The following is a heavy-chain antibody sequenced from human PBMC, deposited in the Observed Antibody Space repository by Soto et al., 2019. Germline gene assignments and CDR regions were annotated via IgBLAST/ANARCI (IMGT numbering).Heavy chain of an antibody. Sequence: GGSLRLSCAASGFNFSNHWMHWVRQRPAEGLVWVSRITSDGKSKAYAESVKGRFAISRDNAKNTLYLQMNGLTAEDTAVYYCARESGDWPLNWFDPWGQGTLATVYS. CDR3: ARESGDWPLNWFDP. D-gene: IGHD2-21*02. CDR2: ITSDGKSK. J-gene: IGHJ5*02. CDR1: GFNFSNHW. V-gene: IGHV3-74*01.